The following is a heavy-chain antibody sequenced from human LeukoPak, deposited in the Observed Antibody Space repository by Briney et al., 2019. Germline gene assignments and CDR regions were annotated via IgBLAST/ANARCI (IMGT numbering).Heavy chain of an antibody. Sequence: QSGGSLRLSCAASGFTFSSYSMNWVRQAPGKGLEWVSYISGTSRTIYYADSVRGRFTISRDNAKNSLYLQMNSLRAEDTAFYYCARDVYGDYGSDYWGQGTLVTVSS. D-gene: IGHD4-17*01. CDR1: GFTFSSYS. CDR3: ARDVYGDYGSDY. V-gene: IGHV3-48*01. J-gene: IGHJ4*02. CDR2: ISGTSRTI.